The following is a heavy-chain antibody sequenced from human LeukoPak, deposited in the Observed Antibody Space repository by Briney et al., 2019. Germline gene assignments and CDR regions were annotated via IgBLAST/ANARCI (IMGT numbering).Heavy chain of an antibody. CDR1: GGTFSSYA. Sequence: ASVKVSCKASGGTFSSYAISWVRQAPGQGLEWMGGIIPIFGTANYAQKFQGRVTITADESTSTAYMELSSLRSKDTAVYYCARVLPRYSGSYYPLDYWGQGTLVTVSS. J-gene: IGHJ4*02. V-gene: IGHV1-69*01. CDR3: ARVLPRYSGSYYPLDY. CDR2: IIPIFGTA. D-gene: IGHD1-26*01.